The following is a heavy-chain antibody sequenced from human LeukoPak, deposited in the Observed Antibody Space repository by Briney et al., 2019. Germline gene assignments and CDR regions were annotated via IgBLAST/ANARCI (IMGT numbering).Heavy chain of an antibody. CDR2: IKQDGSEK. V-gene: IGHV3-7*01. CDR1: GFTFSSYW. Sequence: QAGGSLRLSCAASGFTFSSYWMSWVRQAPGKGLEWVANIKQDGSEKYYVDSVKGRFTVSRDNAKNSLYLQMNSLRAEDTAVYYCARDRHNWNYFAFDIWGQGTMVTVSS. D-gene: IGHD1-7*01. J-gene: IGHJ3*02. CDR3: ARDRHNWNYFAFDI.